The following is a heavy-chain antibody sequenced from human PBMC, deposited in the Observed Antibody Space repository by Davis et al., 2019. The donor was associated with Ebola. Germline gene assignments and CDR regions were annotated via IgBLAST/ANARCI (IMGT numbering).Heavy chain of an antibody. CDR2: IIPIFGTA. J-gene: IGHJ4*02. V-gene: IGHV1-69*06. Sequence: SVKVSCKASGGTFSTYAISWVRPAPGQGLEWMGGIIPIFGTANYAQKFQGRVTITADKSTGTAYMELSSLRSEDTAVYYCARLSFGEVGFDYWGQGTLVTVSS. CDR3: ARLSFGEVGFDY. CDR1: GGTFSTYA. D-gene: IGHD3-10*01.